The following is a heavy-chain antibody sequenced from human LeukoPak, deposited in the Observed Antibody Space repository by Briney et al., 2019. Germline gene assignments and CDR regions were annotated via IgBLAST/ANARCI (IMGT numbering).Heavy chain of an antibody. V-gene: IGHV1-69*13. J-gene: IGHJ6*02. CDR1: GGTFSSYA. CDR2: IIPIFGTA. Sequence: ASVKVSCKASGGTFSSYAISWVRQAPGQGLEWMGGIIPIFGTANYAQKFQGRVTITADESTSTAYMELSSLRSEDTAVYYCATRTYYDFCSGYSPVYYYYGMDVWGQGTTVTVSS. D-gene: IGHD3-3*01. CDR3: ATRTYYDFCSGYSPVYYYYGMDV.